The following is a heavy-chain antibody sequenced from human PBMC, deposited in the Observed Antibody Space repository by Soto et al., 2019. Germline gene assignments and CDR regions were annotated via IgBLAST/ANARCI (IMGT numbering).Heavy chain of an antibody. CDR2: ISWKSGSI. D-gene: IGHD2-8*02. CDR1: GFTFGDYA. Sequence: EVQLVESGGDLVQPGRSLRLSCAASGFTFGDYAMHWVRQAPGKGLEWVSGISWKSGSIGYADSVKGRFTISRDNAENSLYLQMNSLRAEDTALYYCAKSTGGTANGLDVWGQGTTVTVSS. CDR3: AKSTGGTANGLDV. J-gene: IGHJ6*02. V-gene: IGHV3-9*01.